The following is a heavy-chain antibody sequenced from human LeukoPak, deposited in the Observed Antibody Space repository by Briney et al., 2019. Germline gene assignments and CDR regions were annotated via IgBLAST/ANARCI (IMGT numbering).Heavy chain of an antibody. CDR2: ISGTGGTT. V-gene: IGHV3-23*01. CDR1: GFTCSNYS. D-gene: IGHD4-17*01. J-gene: IGHJ4*02. CDR3: AKGRGTTVTAAANY. Sequence: PGGSLRLSCAASGFTCSNYSMSWVRQAPGHGLEWVSTISGTGGTTYYADSVKGRFTISRDNSKNTLFLQFNSLRADDTAVYYCAKGRGTTVTAAANYWGQGTLVTVSS.